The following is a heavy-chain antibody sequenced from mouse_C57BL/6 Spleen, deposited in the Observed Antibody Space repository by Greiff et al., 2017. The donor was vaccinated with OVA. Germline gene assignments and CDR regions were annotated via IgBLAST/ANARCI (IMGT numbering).Heavy chain of an antibody. CDR1: GYTFTSYW. CDR3: AISRGNDGGGLDY. J-gene: IGHJ3*01. V-gene: IGHV1-74*01. Sequence: QVQLQQPGAELVKPGASVKLSCKASGYTFTSYWMHWVKQRPGQGLEWIGKIHPSDSDTNYNQKFKGKATLTVDKSSSTAYMQLSSLTSADAAVSYCAISRGNDGGGLDYWGQGTPVTVSA. CDR2: IHPSDSDT.